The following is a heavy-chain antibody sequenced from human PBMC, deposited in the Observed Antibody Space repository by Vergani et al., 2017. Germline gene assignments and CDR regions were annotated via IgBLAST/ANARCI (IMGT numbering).Heavy chain of an antibody. CDR1: GGTFSSYT. CDR3: ARDLRRDFGVVIGLFVD. V-gene: IGHV1-69*08. Sequence: QVQLVQSGAEVKKPGSSVKVSCKASGGTFSSYTISWVRQAPGQGLEWMGRIIPILGIANYAQKFQGRVTITADKSTSTAYMELSSLRSEDTAVYYCARDLRRDFGVVIGLFVDWGQGTLVTVSS. J-gene: IGHJ4*02. D-gene: IGHD3-3*01. CDR2: IIPILGIA.